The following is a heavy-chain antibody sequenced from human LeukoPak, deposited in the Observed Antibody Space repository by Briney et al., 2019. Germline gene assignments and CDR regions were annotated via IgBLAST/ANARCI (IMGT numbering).Heavy chain of an antibody. D-gene: IGHD3-3*01. CDR3: ARHVGGYYTSEDYYYGMDV. CDR2: IYYSGST. Sequence: SETLSLTCTVSGGSISSYYWSWIRQPPGNGLEWIGYIYYSGSTNYNPSLKSRVTISVDTSKNQFSLKLSSVTAADTAVYYCARHVGGYYTSEDYYYGMDVWGQGTTVTVSS. CDR1: GGSISSYY. V-gene: IGHV4-59*08. J-gene: IGHJ6*02.